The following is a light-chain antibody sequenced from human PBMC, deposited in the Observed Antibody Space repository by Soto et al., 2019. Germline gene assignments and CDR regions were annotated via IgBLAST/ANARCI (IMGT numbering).Light chain of an antibody. J-gene: IGLJ1*01. V-gene: IGLV2-14*01. CDR1: SSDIGAYDY. CDR3: FSSATTSTNV. CDR2: EVN. Sequence: QSVLTQPASLSGSPGQSITISCTGTSSDIGAYDYVSWFEQHPGKAPKLMISEVNNRPSGVSNRFSGSKSGTTAYLTISGLQVEDEAEYFCFSSATTSTNVFGPGTKVTVL.